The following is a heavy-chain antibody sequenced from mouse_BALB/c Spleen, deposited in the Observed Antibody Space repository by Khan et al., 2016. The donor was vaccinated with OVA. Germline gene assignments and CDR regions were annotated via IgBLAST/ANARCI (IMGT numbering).Heavy chain of an antibody. CDR2: IFPGNSDT. CDR1: GYTFTNYW. V-gene: IGHV1-5*01. Sequence: EVQLQESGAVLARPGASVKMSCKASGYTFTNYWMHWVKQRPGQGLEWIGTIFPGNSDTNYNQKFTGKAKLTAVTSTSTAYMELSSLTNEDSAVDYGARNGFGNYESWDYWGQGTTLTVSS. J-gene: IGHJ2*01. CDR3: ARNGFGNYESWDY. D-gene: IGHD2-1*01.